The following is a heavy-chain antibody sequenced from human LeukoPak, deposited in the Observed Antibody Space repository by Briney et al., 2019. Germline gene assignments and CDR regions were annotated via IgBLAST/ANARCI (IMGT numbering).Heavy chain of an antibody. J-gene: IGHJ4*02. D-gene: IGHD4-17*01. V-gene: IGHV1-18*01. CDR3: ARGLSMTTASDFDY. CDR1: GYTFTSYG. Sequence: ASVKVSCKASGYTFTSYGISWVRQAPGQGLEWMGWVSAYNGNTNYAQKLQGRVTMTTDTSTSTAYMELRSLRSDDTAVYYCARGLSMTTASDFDYWGQGTLVTVSS. CDR2: VSAYNGNT.